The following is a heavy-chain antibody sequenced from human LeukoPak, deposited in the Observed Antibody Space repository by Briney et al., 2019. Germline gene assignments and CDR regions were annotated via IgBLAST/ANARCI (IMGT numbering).Heavy chain of an antibody. D-gene: IGHD5-12*01. CDR2: IYYSGST. CDR1: GGSISSGDHY. V-gene: IGHV4-30-4*01. CDR3: AREGLRAERNWLDP. J-gene: IGHJ5*02. Sequence: SETLSLTCTVSGGSISSGDHYWSWIRQPPGKGLEWIGYIYYSGSTYYNPSLKSRVTISVDTSKNQFSLKLSSVTAADTAVYYCAREGLRAERNWLDPWGQGTLVTVSS.